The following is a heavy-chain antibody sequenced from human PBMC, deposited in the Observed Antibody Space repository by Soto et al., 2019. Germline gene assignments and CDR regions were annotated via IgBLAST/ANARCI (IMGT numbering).Heavy chain of an antibody. CDR3: ARGGYYDFWSGLFMFNNPAEHNYYYYGMDV. Sequence: GGSLRLSCAASGFTFSSYSMNWVRQAPGKGLEWVSYISSSSSTIYYADSVKGRFTISRDNAKNSLYLQMNSLRDEDTAVYYCARGGYYDFWSGLFMFNNPAEHNYYYYGMDVWGQGTTVTVSS. D-gene: IGHD3-3*01. CDR1: GFTFSSYS. CDR2: ISSSSSTI. J-gene: IGHJ6*02. V-gene: IGHV3-48*02.